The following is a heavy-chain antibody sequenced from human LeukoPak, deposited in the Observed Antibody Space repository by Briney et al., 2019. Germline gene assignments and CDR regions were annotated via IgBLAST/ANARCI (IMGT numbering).Heavy chain of an antibody. J-gene: IGHJ5*02. V-gene: IGHV4-30-2*01. CDR1: GGSISSSSYS. CDR2: IYHSGST. Sequence: SETLSLTCTVSGGSISSSSYSWSWIRQPPGKGLEWIGYIYHSGSTYYNPSLKSRVTISVDRSKNQFSLKLSSVTAADTAVYYRARGGITIFGLNWFDPWGQGTLVTVSS. D-gene: IGHD3-3*01. CDR3: ARGGITIFGLNWFDP.